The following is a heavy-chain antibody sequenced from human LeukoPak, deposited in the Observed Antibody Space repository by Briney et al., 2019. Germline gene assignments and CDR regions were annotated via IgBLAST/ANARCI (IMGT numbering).Heavy chain of an antibody. J-gene: IGHJ6*04. CDR3: AELGITMIGGV. D-gene: IGHD3-10*02. CDR1: GFTFSSYE. CDR2: ISSSGSTI. V-gene: IGHV3-48*03. Sequence: PGGSLRLSCAASGFTFSSYEMNWVRPAPGKGLEWVSYISSSGSTIYYADSVKGRFTISRDNAKNSLYLQMNSLRAEDTADYYCAELGITMIGGVWGKGTTVTISS.